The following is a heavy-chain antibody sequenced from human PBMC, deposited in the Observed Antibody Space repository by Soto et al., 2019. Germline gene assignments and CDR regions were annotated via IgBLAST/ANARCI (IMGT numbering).Heavy chain of an antibody. CDR3: ASGLGYCSSTSCYDDAFDI. CDR1: GGSISSYY. CDR2: IDYSGST. D-gene: IGHD2-2*01. Sequence: QVQLQESGPGLVKPSETLSLTCTVSGGSISSYYWSWIRQPPGKGLEWIGYIDYSGSTNYNPSLKSRVTISVDTSKNQFSLKLSSVTAADTAVYYCASGLGYCSSTSCYDDAFDIWGQGTMVTVSS. J-gene: IGHJ3*02. V-gene: IGHV4-59*01.